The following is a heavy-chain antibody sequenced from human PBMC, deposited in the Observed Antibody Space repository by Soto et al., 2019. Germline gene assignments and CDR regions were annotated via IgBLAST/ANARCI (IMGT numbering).Heavy chain of an antibody. V-gene: IGHV1-24*01. CDR2: FDPEDGET. CDR3: ATVAKGSGSYYYFDY. Sequence: ASVKFSCKVSGYTLTELSMHWVRQAPGKGLEWMGGFDPEDGETIYAQKFQGRVTMTEDTSTDTAYMELSSLRSEDTAVYYCATVAKGSGSYYYFDYWGEGTLVTVSS. J-gene: IGHJ4*02. CDR1: GYTLTELS. D-gene: IGHD3-10*01.